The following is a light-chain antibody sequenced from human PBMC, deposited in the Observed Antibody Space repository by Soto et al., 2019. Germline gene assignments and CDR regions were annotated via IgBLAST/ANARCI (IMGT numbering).Light chain of an antibody. CDR1: QSVSSY. V-gene: IGKV3-11*01. J-gene: IGKJ4*01. Sequence: EIVLTQSPATLSLSPGERATLSCRASQSVSSYLAWYQQKPGQAPRLLIYDASNRATGIPARFSGSGSGTDFTLTISSLEPEDFAVYYCQQGSNWPSFGGGTKVDIK. CDR2: DAS. CDR3: QQGSNWPS.